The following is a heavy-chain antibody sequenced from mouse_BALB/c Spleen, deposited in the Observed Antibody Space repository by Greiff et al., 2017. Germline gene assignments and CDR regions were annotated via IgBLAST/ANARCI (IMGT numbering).Heavy chain of an antibody. CDR3: ARSWGYEYYAMDY. Sequence: EVKVVESGGGLVQPGGSRKLSCAASGFTFSSFGMHWVRQAPEKGLEWVAYISSGSSTIYYADTVKGRFTISRDNPKNTLFLQMTSLRSEDTAMYYCARSWGYEYYAMDYWGQGTSVTVSS. CDR2: ISSGSSTI. D-gene: IGHD2-2*01. V-gene: IGHV5-17*02. CDR1: GFTFSSFG. J-gene: IGHJ4*01.